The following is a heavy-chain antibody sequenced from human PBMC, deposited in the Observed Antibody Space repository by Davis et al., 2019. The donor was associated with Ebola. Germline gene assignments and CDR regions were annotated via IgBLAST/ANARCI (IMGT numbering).Heavy chain of an antibody. V-gene: IGHV5-51*01. J-gene: IGHJ6*02. CDR1: GYSFTTYW. CDR3: ARLSGSWSNYYYYYGMDV. Sequence: GESLKISCKGSGYSFTTYWIAWVRQMPGKGLEWMGIIYPGDLDTRYSPSFQGQVTISADKSISTAYLQWSSLKASDTAMYYCARLSGSWSNYYYYYGMDVWGQGTTVTVSS. D-gene: IGHD6-13*01. CDR2: IYPGDLDT.